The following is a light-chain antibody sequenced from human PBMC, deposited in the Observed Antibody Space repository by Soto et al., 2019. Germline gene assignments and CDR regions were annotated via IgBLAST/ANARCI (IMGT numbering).Light chain of an antibody. CDR2: SNN. J-gene: IGLJ3*02. CDR3: AAWDDNLSGWL. V-gene: IGLV1-47*02. Sequence: QSVLTQPPSASATPGQRVSISCSGSRSNIGSNYVYWYQQLPGAAPRLLMYSNNQRPSGVTGRFSVSKSGTSASLAISGLRSEYEADYYCAAWDDNLSGWLFGGGTQLNVL. CDR1: RSNIGSNY.